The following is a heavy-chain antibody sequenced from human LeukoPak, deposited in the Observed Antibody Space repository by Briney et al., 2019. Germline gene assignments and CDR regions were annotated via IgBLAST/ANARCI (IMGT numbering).Heavy chain of an antibody. CDR2: IIPIFGTA. V-gene: IGHV1-69*05. Sequence: GASVKVSCKASGGTFSSYAISWVRQAPGQGLEWMGRIIPIFGTANYAQKFQGRVTISTDESTSTAYMELSSLRSEVTAVYYCARRGYSYGYYFDYWGQGTLVTVSS. J-gene: IGHJ4*02. CDR1: GGTFSSYA. D-gene: IGHD5-18*01. CDR3: ARRGYSYGYYFDY.